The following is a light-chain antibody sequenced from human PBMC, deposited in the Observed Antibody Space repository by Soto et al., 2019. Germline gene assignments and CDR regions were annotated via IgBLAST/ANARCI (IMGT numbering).Light chain of an antibody. V-gene: IGKV1D-12*01. CDR1: QGINNW. Sequence: DIQMTQSPASVSASVGDRVTITCRASQGINNWLAWYQQKPGKAPKLLIYTTSSMQSGVPSRFSGSGSRTDFTLTISSLQPEDSATYYCQRANSFPLTFGGGTKVEIK. CDR3: QRANSFPLT. J-gene: IGKJ4*01. CDR2: TTS.